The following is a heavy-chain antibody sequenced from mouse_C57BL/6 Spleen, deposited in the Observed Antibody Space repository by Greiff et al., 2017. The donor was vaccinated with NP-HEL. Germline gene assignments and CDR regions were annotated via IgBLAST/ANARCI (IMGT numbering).Heavy chain of an antibody. J-gene: IGHJ4*01. D-gene: IGHD2-5*01. CDR3: ARNPYSNYYYAMDY. CDR2: IYPGDGDT. Sequence: QVQLKQSGPELVKPGASVKISCKASGYAFSSSWMNWVKQRPGKGLEWIGRIYPGDGDTNYNGKFKGKATLTADKSSSTAYMQLSSLTSEDSAVYFCARNPYSNYYYAMDYWGQGTSVTVSS. V-gene: IGHV1-82*01. CDR1: GYAFSSSW.